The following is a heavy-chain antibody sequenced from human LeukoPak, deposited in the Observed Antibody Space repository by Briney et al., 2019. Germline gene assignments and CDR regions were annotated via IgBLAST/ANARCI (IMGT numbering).Heavy chain of an antibody. CDR1: GYTFTSYG. CDR3: ARDASYDFWSGYWLSDYYGMDV. J-gene: IGHJ6*02. D-gene: IGHD3-3*01. V-gene: IGHV1-18*01. CDR2: ISAYNGNT. Sequence: ASVKVSCKASGYTFTSYGISWVRQAPGQGLEWMGWISAYNGNTNYAQKLQGRVTMTTDTSTSTAYMELRSLRSDDTAVYYCARDASYDFWSGYWLSDYYGMDVWGQGTTVTASS.